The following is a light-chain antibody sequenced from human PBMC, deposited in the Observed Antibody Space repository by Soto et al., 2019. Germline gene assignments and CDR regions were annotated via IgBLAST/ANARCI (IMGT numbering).Light chain of an antibody. Sequence: EIVLTQSPATLSLSAGERVTLSCRASQSVDTMVAWYQQQVGRTPRLLIYETSNRATGVPARFSGSGSRTDFTLTISRLEPEDFAIYFCQVRTDWPPFQSPFGQGTKLEVK. V-gene: IGKV3-11*01. CDR3: QVRTDWPPFQSP. J-gene: IGKJ2*01. CDR2: ETS. CDR1: QSVDTM.